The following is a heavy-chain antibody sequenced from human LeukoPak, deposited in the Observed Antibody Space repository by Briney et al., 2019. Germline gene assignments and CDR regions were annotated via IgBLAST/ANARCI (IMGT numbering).Heavy chain of an antibody. CDR2: ISSSSTYI. Sequence: PGGSLRLSCAASGFTFSNYIMNWVRQAPGKGLEWVSSISSSSTYIYYADSVKGRFTISRDNSKNTLYLQMNSLRAEDTAVYYCAKDVVAMIVVVIPNWFDPWGQGTLVTVSS. D-gene: IGHD3-22*01. CDR1: GFTFSNYI. J-gene: IGHJ5*02. CDR3: AKDVVAMIVVVIPNWFDP. V-gene: IGHV3-21*01.